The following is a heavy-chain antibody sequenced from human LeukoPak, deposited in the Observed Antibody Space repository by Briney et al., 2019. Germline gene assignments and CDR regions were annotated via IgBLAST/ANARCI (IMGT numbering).Heavy chain of an antibody. CDR1: GGSISSYY. CDR2: IYTSGST. D-gene: IGHD6-19*01. Sequence: SETLSPTCTVSGGSISSYYCSWIRQPAGKGLEWIGRIYTSGSTNYNPSLKSRVTMSVDTSKNQFSLKLSSVTAADTAVYYCARDSESSGWYKYWGQGNLVTVSS. CDR3: ARDSESSGWYKY. J-gene: IGHJ4*02. V-gene: IGHV4-4*07.